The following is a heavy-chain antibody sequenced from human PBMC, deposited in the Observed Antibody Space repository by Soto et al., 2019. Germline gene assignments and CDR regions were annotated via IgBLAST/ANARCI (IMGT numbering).Heavy chain of an antibody. Sequence: AATLTLSCIVSGGSVRTGSYDWSWIRQPPGKGLEWIGFIPNNGSPDYNPSLKSRVVVSIDRSKNQFSLKVNSVTAADAAVFFCARIGWGGDCWGQGTMVTVSS. V-gene: IGHV4-61*01. D-gene: IGHD7-27*01. J-gene: IGHJ4*02. CDR2: IPNNGSP. CDR1: GGSVRTGSYD. CDR3: ARIGWGGDC.